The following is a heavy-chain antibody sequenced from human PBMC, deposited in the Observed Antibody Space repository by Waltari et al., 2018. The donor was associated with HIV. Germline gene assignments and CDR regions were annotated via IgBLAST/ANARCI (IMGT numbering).Heavy chain of an antibody. CDR1: GFTFSSYG. V-gene: IGHV3-33*01. Sequence: QVQLVESGGGVVQPGRSLRLSCAASGFTFSSYGMHWVRQAPGKGREGVAVIWYDGSNKYYADSVKGRFTISRDNSKNTLYLQMNSLRAEDTAVYYCARDGKSGSYLGYYYYYMDVWGKGTTVTVSS. J-gene: IGHJ6*03. CDR3: ARDGKSGSYLGYYYYYMDV. D-gene: IGHD1-26*01. CDR2: IWYDGSNK.